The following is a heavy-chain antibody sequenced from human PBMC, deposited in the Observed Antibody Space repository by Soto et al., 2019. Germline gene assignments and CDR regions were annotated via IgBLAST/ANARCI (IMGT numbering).Heavy chain of an antibody. CDR3: ATRITVFGLLIPPFDP. D-gene: IGHD3-3*01. V-gene: IGHV4-61*01. J-gene: IGHJ5*02. Sequence: SETLSLTCTVSGGSVNNGNYYWSWIRQPPGKGLEWIGHINHTGGTHYNPSLKSRVTMSVDTSKNQFSLRLSSVTAADTAIYYCATRITVFGLLIPPFDPWGQGTQVTVSS. CDR2: INHTGGT. CDR1: GGSVNNGNYY.